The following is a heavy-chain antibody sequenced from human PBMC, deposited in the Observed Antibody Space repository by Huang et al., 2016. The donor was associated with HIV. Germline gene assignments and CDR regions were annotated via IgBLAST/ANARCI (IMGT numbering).Heavy chain of an antibody. CDR3: ARDHWYPLQNWFDL. D-gene: IGHD1-1*01. CDR1: GYIFTKYG. Sequence: QVELVQSGAEVKRPGASVRVSCKAAGYIFTKYGINGVRQAPGQGLEWMGWISAYNGNTNYAEKFQGRVTLTRDTSATTAYIELRDLTSADTAVYYCARDHWYPLQNWFDLWGQGTLVTVSS. J-gene: IGHJ5*01. CDR2: ISAYNGNT. V-gene: IGHV1-18*01.